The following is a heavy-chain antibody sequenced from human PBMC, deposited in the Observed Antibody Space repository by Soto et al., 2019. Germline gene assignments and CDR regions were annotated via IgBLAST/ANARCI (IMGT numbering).Heavy chain of an antibody. CDR1: GFTFTSSA. J-gene: IGHJ4*02. Sequence: ASVKVSCKASGFTFTSSAVQWVRQARGQRLEWIGWIVVGSGNTNYAQKFQERVTITRDMSTSTAYMELSSLRSEDTAVYYCAADSGYYYDSSGYYYKYYFDYWGQGTPVTVSS. CDR2: IVVGSGNT. V-gene: IGHV1-58*01. D-gene: IGHD3-22*01. CDR3: AADSGYYYDSSGYYYKYYFDY.